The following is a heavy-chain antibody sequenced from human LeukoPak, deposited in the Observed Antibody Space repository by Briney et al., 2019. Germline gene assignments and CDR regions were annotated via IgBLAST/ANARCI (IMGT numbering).Heavy chain of an antibody. CDR2: IYYSGST. V-gene: IGHV4-59*11. CDR3: ARVIADLYYYYYYMDV. CDR1: GGSISSHY. Sequence: SETLSLTCTVSGGSISSHYWSWIRQPPGKGLEWIGYIYYSGSTNYNPSLKTRVTISGDPSKNQFSLKLSSVTAADTAVYYWARVIADLYYYYYYMDVWGKGTTVTVSS. D-gene: IGHD6-13*01. J-gene: IGHJ6*03.